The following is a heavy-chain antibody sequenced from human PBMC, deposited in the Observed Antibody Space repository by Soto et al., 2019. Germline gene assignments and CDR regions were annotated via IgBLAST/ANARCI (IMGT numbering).Heavy chain of an antibody. CDR1: GFTFSSYS. D-gene: IGHD3-22*01. CDR2: ISSSSSYI. Sequence: GGSLRLSCAASGFTFSSYSMNWVRQAPGKGLEWVSSISSSSSYIYYADSVKGRFTISRDNAKNSLYLQMNSLRAEDTAVYYWSRDQYPSSEYYYHSSGRVDWRQGTLVTDTS. V-gene: IGHV3-21*01. CDR3: SRDQYPSSEYYYHSSGRVD. J-gene: IGHJ4*02.